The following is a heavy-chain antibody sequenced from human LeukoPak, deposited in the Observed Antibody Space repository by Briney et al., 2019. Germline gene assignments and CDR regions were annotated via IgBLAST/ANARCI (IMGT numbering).Heavy chain of an antibody. Sequence: ASVKVSCKASGYTFTSYDINWVRQATGQGLEWIGWMNPNSGNTGYAQKFQGRVTITRDMSTSTAYMELSSLRSEDTAVYYCAAGVRVTMIHWGQGTLVTVSS. CDR1: GYTFTSYD. D-gene: IGHD3-22*01. J-gene: IGHJ4*02. CDR2: MNPNSGNT. V-gene: IGHV1-8*03. CDR3: AAGVRVTMIH.